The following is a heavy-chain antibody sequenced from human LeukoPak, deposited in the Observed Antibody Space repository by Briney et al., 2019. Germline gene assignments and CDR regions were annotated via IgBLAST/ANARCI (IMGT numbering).Heavy chain of an antibody. D-gene: IGHD3-22*01. V-gene: IGHV3-48*01. Sequence: GGSLRLSCAASGFTFSSYSMNWLRQAPGKGVEWGSYISGSSSTIYYADSVKGRFTISRDNGKNTLYLQMNSLRAEDTAVYYCARGSTYYDSSGQVPFDYWGQGTLVTVSS. CDR1: GFTFSSYS. CDR3: ARGSTYYDSSGQVPFDY. J-gene: IGHJ4*02. CDR2: ISGSSSTI.